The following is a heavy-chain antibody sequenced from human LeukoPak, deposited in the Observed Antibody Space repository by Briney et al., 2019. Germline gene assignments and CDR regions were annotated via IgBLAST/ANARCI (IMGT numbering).Heavy chain of an antibody. J-gene: IGHJ4*02. D-gene: IGHD6-13*01. CDR3: ARDPGTDYFDY. CDR2: ISYDGSNK. CDR1: GFTFSSYA. V-gene: IGHV3-30-3*01. Sequence: GRSLRLPCAASGFTFSSYAMHWVRQAPGKGLEWVAVISYDGSNKYYADSVKGRFTISRDNSKNTLYLQMNSLRAEDTAVYYCARDPGTDYFDYWGQGTLVTVSS.